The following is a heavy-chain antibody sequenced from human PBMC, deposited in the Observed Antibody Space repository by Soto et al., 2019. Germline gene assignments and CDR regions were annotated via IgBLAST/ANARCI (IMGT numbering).Heavy chain of an antibody. CDR3: ARDHTPYCSGGSCYSNGLDY. V-gene: IGHV1-18*01. Sequence: QVQLVQSGAEVKKPGASVKVSCKASGYTFTSYGISWVRQAPGQGLEWMGWISAYNGNTNYAQKLQGRVTMTTDTSTSTAHMELRSLRSDDTAVYYCARDHTPYCSGGSCYSNGLDYWGQGTLVTVSS. J-gene: IGHJ4*02. CDR2: ISAYNGNT. D-gene: IGHD2-15*01. CDR1: GYTFTSYG.